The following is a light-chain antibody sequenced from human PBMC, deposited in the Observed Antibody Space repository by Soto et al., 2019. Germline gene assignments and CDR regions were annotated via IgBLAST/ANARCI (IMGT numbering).Light chain of an antibody. Sequence: MTHVPDALSVPPGQRPPLSVRDSQSVSRNLAWYHQKPGQAPRLLXYGASTRANAIPARFSVSGSGTELTLTISSLQSEDFAVYACQQDNNWPPLTFGQGTKLEIK. CDR1: QSVSRN. CDR3: QQDNNWPPLT. V-gene: IGKV3-15*01. CDR2: GAS. J-gene: IGKJ5*01.